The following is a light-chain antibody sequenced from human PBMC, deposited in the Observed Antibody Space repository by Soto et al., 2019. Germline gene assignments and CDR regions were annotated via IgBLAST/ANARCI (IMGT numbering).Light chain of an antibody. CDR3: QPDSNGPPT. CDR2: DAS. Sequence: ERTPLSCRASQSVSRYLAWYQQKPGQAPRLLIYDASNRATGIPARFSGSGSVTQVTLSISGRSPDDLALYNCQPDSNGPPTFGRGTRLEIK. CDR1: QSVSRY. J-gene: IGKJ5*01. V-gene: IGKV3-11*01.